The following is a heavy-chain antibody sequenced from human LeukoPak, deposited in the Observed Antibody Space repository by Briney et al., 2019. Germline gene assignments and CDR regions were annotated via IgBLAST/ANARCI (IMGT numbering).Heavy chain of an antibody. CDR2: INPSGGST. J-gene: IGHJ6*02. Sequence: ASVKVSCKASGYTSTSYYMHWVRQAPGQGLEWMGIINPSGGSTSYAQKFQGRVTMTRDTSTSTVYMELSSLRSEDTAVYYCARDANEYGMDVWGQGTTVTVSS. V-gene: IGHV1-46*01. CDR3: ARDANEYGMDV. CDR1: GYTSTSYY.